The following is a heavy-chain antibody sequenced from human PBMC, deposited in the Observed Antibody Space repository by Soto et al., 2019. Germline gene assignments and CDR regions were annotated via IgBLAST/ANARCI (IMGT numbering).Heavy chain of an antibody. CDR1: GFTFSSYA. V-gene: IGHV3-23*01. CDR2: VSAGGDMT. J-gene: IGHJ6*02. Sequence: DVQLLESGGHLVQPGGSLRLCCAASGFTFSSYAMSWVRQAPGKGLEWVSSVSAGGDMTYYSDSVKGRFTISRDNSNNKLFPQMNDLRIEDTDLYYCAGGKRGASGSTTSYYYSGLDVRGQGTRVTVS. D-gene: IGHD2-15*01. CDR3: AGGKRGASGSTTSYYYSGLDV.